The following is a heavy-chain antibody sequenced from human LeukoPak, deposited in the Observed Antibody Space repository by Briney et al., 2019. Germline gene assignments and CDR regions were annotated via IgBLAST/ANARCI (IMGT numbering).Heavy chain of an antibody. CDR2: ISTDETT. CDR1: VFSVCTNY. V-gene: IGHV3-53*01. J-gene: IGHJ4*02. D-gene: IGHD5-24*01. Sequence: GGSLRLSCAASVFSVCTNYMSWVREAPGKGVGWGSLISTDETTYSPDSVKGRFTISRDNSKNPLFLQMARLRPEDTAVYYCATDGYNYLEHWGQGTLIIVSS. CDR3: ATDGYNYLEH.